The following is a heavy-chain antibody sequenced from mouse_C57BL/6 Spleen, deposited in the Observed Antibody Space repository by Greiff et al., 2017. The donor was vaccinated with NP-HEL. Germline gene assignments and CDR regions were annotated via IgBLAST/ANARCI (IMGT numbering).Heavy chain of an antibody. CDR2: IDPEDGDT. CDR1: GFNIKDYY. D-gene: IGHD3-2*02. CDR3: TTVTAQAPFAY. J-gene: IGHJ3*01. Sequence: VQLQQSGAELVRPGASVKLSCTASGFNIKDYYMHWVKQRPEQGLEWIGRIDPEDGDTEYAPKFQGKATMTADTSSNTAYLQLSSLTSEDTAVYYCTTVTAQAPFAYWGQGTLVTVSA. V-gene: IGHV14-1*01.